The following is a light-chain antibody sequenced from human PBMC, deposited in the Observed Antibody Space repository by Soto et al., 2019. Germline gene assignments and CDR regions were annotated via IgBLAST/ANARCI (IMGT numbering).Light chain of an antibody. Sequence: EIVLTQSPGTLSLSPGERATLSCRASQSVSSSYLAWYQKKPGQATRLLIYGASSRATILPDRFSGSGYGTDFHLTISRRVPEYVAVYYCQQYGSSPELTFGPGTKVDIK. V-gene: IGKV3-20*01. CDR3: QQYGSSPELT. J-gene: IGKJ3*01. CDR2: GAS. CDR1: QSVSSSY.